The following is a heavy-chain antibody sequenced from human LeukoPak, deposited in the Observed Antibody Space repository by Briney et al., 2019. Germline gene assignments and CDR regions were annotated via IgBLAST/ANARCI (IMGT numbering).Heavy chain of an antibody. Sequence: ASVKVSCKASGYTFTSYGISWVRQAPGQGLEWMGWISAYNGNTNYAQKLQGRVTMTTDTSTSTAYMELRSLRSDDTAVYYCARRGDILLWFGDPTYYFDYWGQGTLVTVSS. V-gene: IGHV1-18*01. CDR1: GYTFTSYG. D-gene: IGHD3-10*01. CDR3: ARRGDILLWFGDPTYYFDY. CDR2: ISAYNGNT. J-gene: IGHJ4*02.